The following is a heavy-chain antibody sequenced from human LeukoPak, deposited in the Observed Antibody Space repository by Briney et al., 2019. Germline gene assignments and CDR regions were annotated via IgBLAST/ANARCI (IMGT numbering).Heavy chain of an antibody. V-gene: IGHV1-3*01. Sequence: GASVEVSCKASGYTFTSYAMHWVRQAPGQRLEWMGWINGGSDNAKYLQKFQGRVTISRDTSASAAYMELSSLRSEDTAVYYCARSLGSHNFDYWGQGTLVTVSS. CDR3: ARSLGSHNFDY. CDR1: GYTFTSYA. J-gene: IGHJ4*02. CDR2: INGGSDNA. D-gene: IGHD3-10*01.